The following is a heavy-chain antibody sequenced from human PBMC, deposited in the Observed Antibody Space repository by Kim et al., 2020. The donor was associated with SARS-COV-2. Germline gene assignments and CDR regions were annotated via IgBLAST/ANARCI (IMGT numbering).Heavy chain of an antibody. J-gene: IGHJ4*02. CDR2: IPNDGTAE. V-gene: IGHV3-30*04. D-gene: IGHD2-15*01. CDR1: GFTFSNYA. Sequence: GGSLRLSCAASGFTFSNYAIHWVRQSPGKGLEWVAVIPNDGTAESYADSVKGRFTISRDNSKNTLFLQMKNLKPDDSALYYCARDPRGYCSGGSCYPYYFDYWGQGTLVTVSS. CDR3: ARDPRGYCSGGSCYPYYFDY.